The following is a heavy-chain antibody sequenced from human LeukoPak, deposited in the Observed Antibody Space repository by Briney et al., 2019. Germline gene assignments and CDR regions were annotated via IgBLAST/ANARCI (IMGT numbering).Heavy chain of an antibody. CDR1: GFTFSSYA. V-gene: IGHV3-64*01. CDR2: ISSNGGST. D-gene: IGHD3-3*01. CDR3: ARGAISFYYYYMDV. Sequence: PGGSLRLSCAASGFTFSSYAMHWVRQAPGKGLEYVSAISSNGGSTYYANSVKGRFTISRDNSKNTLYLQMGSLRAEDMAVYYCARGAISFYYYYMDVWGKGTTVTVSS. J-gene: IGHJ6*03.